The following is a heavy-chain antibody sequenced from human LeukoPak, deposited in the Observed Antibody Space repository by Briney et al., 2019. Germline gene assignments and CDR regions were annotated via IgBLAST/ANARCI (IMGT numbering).Heavy chain of an antibody. CDR2: IRYDGSNK. CDR3: AKDDVHYDYVWGSYPDY. D-gene: IGHD3-16*02. J-gene: IGHJ4*02. CDR1: GFTFSSYG. V-gene: IGHV3-30*02. Sequence: GSLKLSCAASGFTFSSYGMHWVRQAPGKGLEWVAFIRYDGSNKYYADSVKGRFTISRDNSKNTLYLQMNSLRAEDTAVYYCAKDDVHYDYVWGSYPDYWGQGTLVTVSS.